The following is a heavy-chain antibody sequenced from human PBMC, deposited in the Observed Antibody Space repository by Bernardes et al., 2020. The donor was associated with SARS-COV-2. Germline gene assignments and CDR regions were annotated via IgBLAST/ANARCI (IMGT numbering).Heavy chain of an antibody. Sequence: NLSLPCTVSADSIKSYFWTWIRQSPGKGLEWIGFIHYSGSTNYNPSLKSRVTISVDTSKNQVSLKLNSVTETDTAVYYCASSIEVPATNLDFWGQGTLDTVS. CDR3: ASSIEVPATNLDF. D-gene: IGHD6-19*01. J-gene: IGHJ4*02. CDR2: IHYSGST. V-gene: IGHV4-59*08. CDR1: ADSIKSYF.